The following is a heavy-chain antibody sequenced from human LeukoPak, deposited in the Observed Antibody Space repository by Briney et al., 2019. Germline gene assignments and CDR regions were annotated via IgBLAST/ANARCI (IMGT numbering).Heavy chain of an antibody. Sequence: SVKVSCKASGGTFSSYAISWVRQAPGQGLEWMGRIIPILGIANYAQKFQGRVTITADKSTSTAYMELSGLRSEDTAVYYCARDASSGSPVHWGQGTLVTVSS. V-gene: IGHV1-69*04. CDR3: ARDASSGSPVH. CDR2: IIPILGIA. CDR1: GGTFSSYA. J-gene: IGHJ4*02. D-gene: IGHD3-10*01.